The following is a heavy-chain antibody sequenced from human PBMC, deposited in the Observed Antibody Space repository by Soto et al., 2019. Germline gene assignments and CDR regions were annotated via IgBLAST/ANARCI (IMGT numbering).Heavy chain of an antibody. CDR3: ACDGATHGPKNSGTNYDY. V-gene: IGHV1-46*01. CDR1: GYTFTSYY. CDR2: INPSGGST. Sequence: ASVKVSCKASGYTFTSYYMHWVRQAPGQGLEWMGIINPSGGSTSYAQKFQGRVTMTRDTSTSTVYMELSSLRSEDTAVYYCACDGATHGPKNSGTNYDYWGKGTLVTVSS. D-gene: IGHD1-26*01. J-gene: IGHJ4*02.